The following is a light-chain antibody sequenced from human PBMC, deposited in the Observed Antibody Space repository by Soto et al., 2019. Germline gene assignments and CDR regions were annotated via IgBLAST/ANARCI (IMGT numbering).Light chain of an antibody. CDR1: DIISNY. J-gene: IGKJ2*02. Sequence: DLQMTQSPSSLSASVGDRVSITCQTSDIISNYLNWYQQKPGEAPRLLIYAASTLQSGVPSRFSGSGSGTEFTLTITSLQPEDFATYYCQQGYTTPRTFGQGTKLEI. V-gene: IGKV1-39*01. CDR3: QQGYTTPRT. CDR2: AAS.